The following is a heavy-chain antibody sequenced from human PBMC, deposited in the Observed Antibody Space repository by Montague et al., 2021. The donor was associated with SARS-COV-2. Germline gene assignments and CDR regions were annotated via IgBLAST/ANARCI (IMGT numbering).Heavy chain of an antibody. D-gene: IGHD1-26*01. CDR2: RMYVTGTT. Sequence: SETLSLTCTILVSWHSGADRKSTRLHPSDDTRLYGVLRMYVTGTTDYNPSFESRVSISIDTSKDQFSLKLRSVTAADTAVYYCARVRGESGSYWWATPHHGVDVWGQGATVIVSS. CDR1: VSWHSGAD. J-gene: IGHJ6*02. V-gene: IGHV4-61*01. CDR3: ARVRGESGSYWWATPHHGVDV.